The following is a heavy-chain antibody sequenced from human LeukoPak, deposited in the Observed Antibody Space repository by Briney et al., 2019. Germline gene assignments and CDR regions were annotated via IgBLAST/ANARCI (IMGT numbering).Heavy chain of an antibody. D-gene: IGHD2-15*01. Sequence: ASVKVSCKASGYTFTSYAMHWVRQAPGQRLEWMGWSNAGNGNTKYSQEFQGRVTITRDTSASTAYMELRSLRSDDTAVYYCASTVVVSKGSWYFDYWGQGTLVTVSS. CDR1: GYTFTSYA. J-gene: IGHJ4*02. CDR3: ASTVVVSKGSWYFDY. V-gene: IGHV1-3*02. CDR2: SNAGNGNT.